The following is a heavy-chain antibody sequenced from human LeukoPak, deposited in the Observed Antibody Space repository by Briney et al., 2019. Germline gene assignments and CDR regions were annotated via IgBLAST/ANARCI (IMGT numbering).Heavy chain of an antibody. V-gene: IGHV4-34*01. CDR1: GGSFSGYY. CDR2: INHSGST. CDR3: ARGRYCSSTGCYVYYFDY. Sequence: SETLSLTCAVYGGSFSGYYWSWIRQPPGKGLEWIGEINHSGSTNYNPSLKSRVTISVDTSKNQFSLKLSSVTAADTAVYYCARGRYCSSTGCYVYYFDYWGQGTLVTVSS. D-gene: IGHD2-2*01. J-gene: IGHJ4*02.